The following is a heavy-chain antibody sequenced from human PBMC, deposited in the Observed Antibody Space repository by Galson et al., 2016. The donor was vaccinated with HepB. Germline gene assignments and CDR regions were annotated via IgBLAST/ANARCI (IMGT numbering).Heavy chain of an antibody. CDR3: ARDEGTFIWGHIDY. J-gene: IGHJ4*02. V-gene: IGHV3-48*02. CDR1: GFTFSSYS. Sequence: SLRLSCAASGFTFSSYSMNWVRQAPGKGLEWVSYISTGSSTIYYADSVRGRFTISRDNAKNSLYLQMNSLRDEDTAVYYCARDEGTFIWGHIDYWGQGTLVTVSS. D-gene: IGHD3-16*01. CDR2: ISTGSSTI.